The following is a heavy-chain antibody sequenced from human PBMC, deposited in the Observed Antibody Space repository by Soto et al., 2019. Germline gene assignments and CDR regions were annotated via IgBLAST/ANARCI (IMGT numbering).Heavy chain of an antibody. CDR3: TRGASRDSSARGWFDP. V-gene: IGHV3-21*01. CDR1: GFTFRSFT. D-gene: IGHD6-13*01. CDR2: ISSNSAYI. J-gene: IGHJ5*02. Sequence: GGSLRLSCAASGFTFRSFTMNWVRQAPGKGLEWVSTISSNSAYIYYTDALRGRFTISRDNAKNSLHLQMNSLRAEDTAVYYCTRGASRDSSARGWFDPWGPGTLVTVSS.